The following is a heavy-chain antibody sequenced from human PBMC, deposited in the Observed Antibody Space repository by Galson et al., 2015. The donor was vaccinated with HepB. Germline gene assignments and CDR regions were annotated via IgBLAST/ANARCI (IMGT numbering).Heavy chain of an antibody. CDR1: GFTFSDYQ. J-gene: IGHJ5*02. D-gene: IGHD2-2*01. V-gene: IGHV3-11*01. CDR3: VRGDCHSTSCYGGWFDP. Sequence: SLRLSCAASGFTFSDYQMNWIRQAPGKGLEWVSYISSSGRTIYYADSVEGRFTISRDNAKNSVYLQMNSLRAEDTAVYYCVRGDCHSTSCYGGWFDPWGQGTLVTVSS. CDR2: ISSSGRTI.